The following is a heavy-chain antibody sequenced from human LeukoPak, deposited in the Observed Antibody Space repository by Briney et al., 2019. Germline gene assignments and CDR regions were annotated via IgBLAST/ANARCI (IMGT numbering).Heavy chain of an antibody. D-gene: IGHD1-26*01. CDR1: GFTFSSYG. CDR3: ARTITSIVGARGYYFDY. Sequence: PGGSLRLSCAASGFTFSSYGMHWVRQAPGKGLEWVAVISYDGSNKYYADSVKGRFTISRDNSKNTLNLQMNSLRAEDTAVYYCARTITSIVGARGYYFDYWGQGTLVTVSS. CDR2: ISYDGSNK. V-gene: IGHV3-30*03. J-gene: IGHJ4*02.